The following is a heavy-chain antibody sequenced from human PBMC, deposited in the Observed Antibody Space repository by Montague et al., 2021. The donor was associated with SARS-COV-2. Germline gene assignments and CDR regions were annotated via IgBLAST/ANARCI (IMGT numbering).Heavy chain of an antibody. V-gene: IGHV3-7*01. Sequence: SLRLSCAASGFTFSGYWMSWVRQAPGKGLEWVANIKQDGSEKYYVDSVKGRFTISRDNAKNSLYLQMNSLRAEDTAVYYCARDRRYFDWLSNSYYYYGMDVGGQGTTVTVSS. D-gene: IGHD3-9*01. CDR1: GFTFSGYW. CDR3: ARDRRYFDWLSNSYYYYGMDV. J-gene: IGHJ6*02. CDR2: IKQDGSEK.